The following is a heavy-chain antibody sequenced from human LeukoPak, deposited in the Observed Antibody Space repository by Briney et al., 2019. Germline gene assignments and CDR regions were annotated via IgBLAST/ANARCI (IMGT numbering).Heavy chain of an antibody. CDR1: GESMSSHY. CDR2: MYTSGST. J-gene: IGHJ4*02. D-gene: IGHD4-23*01. CDR3: ARAQDYGGNSFDY. V-gene: IGHV4-4*07. Sequence: SETLSLTCTVSGESMSSHYWSWIRRPAGKGLEWIGRMYTSGSTNYNPSLKSRVTMSVDTSKNQFSLKLSSVTAADTAVYYCARAQDYGGNSFDYWGQGALVTVSS.